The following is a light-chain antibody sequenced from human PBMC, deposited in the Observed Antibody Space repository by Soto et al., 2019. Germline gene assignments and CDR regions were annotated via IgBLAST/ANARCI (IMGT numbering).Light chain of an antibody. CDR3: AVWDDSLNGWV. V-gene: IGLV1-44*01. Sequence: QSALTQPTSASGTPGQRVTISCSGSTSNIGSHVVYWYQQLPGKAPKLLIYNNNQRPSGVPDRFSGSKSGTSASLAISGLQSEDEADYYCAVWDDSLNGWVFGGGTKLTVL. J-gene: IGLJ3*02. CDR2: NNN. CDR1: TSNIGSHV.